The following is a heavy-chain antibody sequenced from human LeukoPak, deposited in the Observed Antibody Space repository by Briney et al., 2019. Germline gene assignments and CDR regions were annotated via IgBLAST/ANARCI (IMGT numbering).Heavy chain of an antibody. CDR1: GFTFSSYS. D-gene: IGHD2-2*01. V-gene: IGHV3-21*01. CDR2: ISSSSSYI. CDR3: ARGYCSSTSCYYFDY. J-gene: IGHJ4*02. Sequence: KTGGSLRLSCAASGFTFSSYSMNWVRQAPGKGLEWVSSISSSSSYIYYADSVKGRFTISRDNAKNSLYLQMNSLGAEDTAVYYCARGYCSSTSCYYFDYWGQGTLVTVSS.